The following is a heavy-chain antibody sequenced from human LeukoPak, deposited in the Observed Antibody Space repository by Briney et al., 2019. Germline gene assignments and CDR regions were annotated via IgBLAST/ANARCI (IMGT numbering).Heavy chain of an antibody. J-gene: IGHJ4*02. D-gene: IGHD6-19*01. Sequence: ASVTVSCTASGYTFTGYYMHWVRQAPGQGLEWMGWINPNSGGTNYAQKFQGRVTMTRDTSISTAYMELSRLRSDDSVVYYCARAIPSIAVAGFDYWGQGTLVTVSS. CDR2: INPNSGGT. CDR1: GYTFTGYY. V-gene: IGHV1-2*02. CDR3: ARAIPSIAVAGFDY.